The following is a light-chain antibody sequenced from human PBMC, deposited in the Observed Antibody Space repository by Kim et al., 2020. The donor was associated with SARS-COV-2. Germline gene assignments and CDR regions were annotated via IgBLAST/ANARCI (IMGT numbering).Light chain of an antibody. CDR2: WAS. Sequence: SPLSCWSNQSVLYSSNNKNYLAWYQQKPGQSPKLLIFWASTRGSGVPARFSGSGSATDFTLTIDSLQAEDVAIYYCQQYYNAPPTFGQGTKVEIK. V-gene: IGKV4-1*01. J-gene: IGKJ1*01. CDR3: QQYYNAPPT. CDR1: QSVLYSSNNKNY.